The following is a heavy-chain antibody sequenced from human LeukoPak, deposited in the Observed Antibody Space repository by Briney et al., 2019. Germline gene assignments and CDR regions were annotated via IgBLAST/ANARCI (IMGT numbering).Heavy chain of an antibody. CDR3: AKDPSYSSPYYFDY. V-gene: IGHV3-30*02. CDR2: IRYDGSNK. CDR1: GFTFSSYG. D-gene: IGHD6-13*01. Sequence: PGGSLRLSCAASGFTFSSYGMHWVRQAPDKGLEWVAFIRYDGSNKYYADSVKGRFTISRDNSKNTLYLQMNSLRAEDTAVYYCAKDPSYSSPYYFDYWGQGTLVTVSS. J-gene: IGHJ4*02.